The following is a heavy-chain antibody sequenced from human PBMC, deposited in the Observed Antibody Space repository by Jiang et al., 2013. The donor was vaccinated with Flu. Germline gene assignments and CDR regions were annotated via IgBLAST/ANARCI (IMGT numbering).Heavy chain of an antibody. Sequence: GLVKPSETLSLTCTVSGGSISSYYWSWIRQPPGKGLEWIGYIYYSGSTNYNPSLKSRVTISVDTSKNQFSLKLSSVTAADTAVYYCARLSGGVASIWGQGTLVTVSS. CDR1: GGSISSYY. J-gene: IGHJ4*02. D-gene: IGHD6-6*01. CDR2: IYYSGST. CDR3: ARLSGGVASI. V-gene: IGHV4-59*08.